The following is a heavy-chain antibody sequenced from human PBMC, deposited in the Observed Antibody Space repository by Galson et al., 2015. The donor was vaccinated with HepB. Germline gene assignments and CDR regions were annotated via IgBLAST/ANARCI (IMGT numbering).Heavy chain of an antibody. CDR3: VKDLRMSGVYGSGDYYDYGMDV. Sequence: SLRLSCAASGFTFSSYAMTWVRQGPGKGLEWVSAISGGGSSTFYADSVKGRFTISRDNSRKILYLLMTSLTVEDTAVYYCVKDLRMSGVYGSGDYYDYGMDVWGQGTSVTVSS. J-gene: IGHJ6*02. D-gene: IGHD3-10*01. V-gene: IGHV3-23*01. CDR2: ISGGGSST. CDR1: GFTFSSYA.